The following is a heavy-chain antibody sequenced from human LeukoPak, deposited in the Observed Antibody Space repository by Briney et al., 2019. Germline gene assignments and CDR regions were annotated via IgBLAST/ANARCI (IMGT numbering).Heavy chain of an antibody. J-gene: IGHJ5*02. CDR2: INHSGST. Sequence: PSETLSLTCAVYGGSFSGYYWSWIRQPPGKGLEWIGEINHSGSTNYNPSLKSRVTISVDTSKNQFSLKLSSVTAADTAVYYCARRKNNYDILTGPDDNWFDPWGQGTLVTVSS. CDR3: ARRKNNYDILTGPDDNWFDP. D-gene: IGHD3-9*01. V-gene: IGHV4-34*01. CDR1: GGSFSGYY.